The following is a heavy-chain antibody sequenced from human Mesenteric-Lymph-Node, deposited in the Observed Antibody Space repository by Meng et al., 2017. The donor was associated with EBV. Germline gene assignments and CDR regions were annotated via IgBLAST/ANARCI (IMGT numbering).Heavy chain of an antibody. CDR3: AKGAGAGSFYPLDF. V-gene: IGHV1-3*01. CDR1: GYTFTGYA. D-gene: IGHD3-10*01. Sequence: QVQLVQSGAEVKEPGASVKVSCRASGYTFTGYAIHWVRQAPGQRLEWMGWINAGNGDTKYSQKFQGRVTITRDTSANTAYIELSSLRSEDTAFYYCAKGAGAGSFYPLDFWGQGTLGTVSS. CDR2: INAGNGDT. J-gene: IGHJ4*02.